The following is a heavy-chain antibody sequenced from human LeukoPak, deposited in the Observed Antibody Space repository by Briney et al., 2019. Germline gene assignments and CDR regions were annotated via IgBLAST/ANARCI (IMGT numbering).Heavy chain of an antibody. V-gene: IGHV3-48*01. J-gene: IGHJ4*02. CDR3: ARDLLYCTNDVCYLDY. D-gene: IGHD2-8*01. CDR2: ISSSSSTI. Sequence: GGSLRLSCAASGFTFSSYSMNWVRQAPGKGLEWVSYISSSSSTIYYADSVKGRFTISRDNAKNSLYLQMNSLRAEDTAVYYCARDLLYCTNDVCYLDYWGQGTLVTVSS. CDR1: GFTFSSYS.